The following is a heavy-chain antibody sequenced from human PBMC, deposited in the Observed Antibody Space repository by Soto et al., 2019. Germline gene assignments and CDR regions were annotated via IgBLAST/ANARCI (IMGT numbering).Heavy chain of an antibody. V-gene: IGHV4-34*01. CDR3: ARRWFDP. Sequence: SETLSLTCAVYGGSFSGYYWSWIRQPPGKGLEWIGEINHSGSTNYNPSLKSRVTISVDTSKNQFSLKLSSVTAADTAVYYCARRWFDPWGQGTLVTVSS. CDR2: INHSGST. J-gene: IGHJ5*02. CDR1: GGSFSGYY.